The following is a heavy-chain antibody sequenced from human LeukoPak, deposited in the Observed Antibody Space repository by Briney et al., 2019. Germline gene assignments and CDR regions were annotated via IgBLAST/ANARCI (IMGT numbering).Heavy chain of an antibody. V-gene: IGHV3-23*01. CDR1: GFTFSSYA. CDR3: AKDHERSSCSWFPYYYYYYMDV. D-gene: IGHD6-13*01. Sequence: PGGSLRLSCAASGFTFSSYAMSWVRQAPGKGLEWVSAISGSGGSTYYADCVKGWFTISRDNSKNTLYLQMNSLRAEDTAVYFCAKDHERSSCSWFPYYYYYYMDVWGKGTTVTVSS. J-gene: IGHJ6*03. CDR2: ISGSGGST.